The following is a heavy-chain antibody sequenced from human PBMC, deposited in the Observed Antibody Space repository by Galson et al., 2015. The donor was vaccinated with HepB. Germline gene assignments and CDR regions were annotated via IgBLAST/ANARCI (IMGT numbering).Heavy chain of an antibody. Sequence: SLRLSCASSGFTFSSDAISWVRQAPGKGLEWVSAISGSGSSTYYADSVKGRFTISSDNTKNTLYLQMNSLRAEDTAVYYCAEEYVGATYGYWGQGTMVTVSS. V-gene: IGHV3-23*01. D-gene: IGHD1-26*01. J-gene: IGHJ4*02. CDR2: ISGSGSST. CDR1: GFTFSSDA. CDR3: AEEYVGATYGY.